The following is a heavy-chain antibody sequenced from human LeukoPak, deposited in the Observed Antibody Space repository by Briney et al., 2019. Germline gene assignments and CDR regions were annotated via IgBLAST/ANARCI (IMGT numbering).Heavy chain of an antibody. CDR1: GGSISSYY. CDR2: IYHSGST. D-gene: IGHD3-3*01. J-gene: IGHJ4*02. V-gene: IGHV4-59*01. CDR3: ASRSSIWSGYQDTLYYFDS. Sequence: SGTPSLTCTVSGGSISSYYWSWIRQPPGKRLEGIGHIYHSGSTNYNPSLKSRVTISVDTSKNQFSLKLRSVTAADTAVYYCASRSSIWSGYQDTLYYFDSWGQGTLVTVSS.